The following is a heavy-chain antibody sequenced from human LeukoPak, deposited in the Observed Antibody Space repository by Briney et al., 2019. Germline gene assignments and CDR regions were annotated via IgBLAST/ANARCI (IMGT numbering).Heavy chain of an antibody. CDR2: ISYDGSNK. Sequence: PGGSLRLSCAASGFTFSSYGMHWVRQAPGKGLGWVAVISYDGSNKYYADSVKGRFTISRDNSKNTLYLQMNSLRAEDTAVYYCAKCIDFWSGLNFDYWGQGTLVTVSS. V-gene: IGHV3-30*18. D-gene: IGHD3-3*01. J-gene: IGHJ4*02. CDR1: GFTFSSYG. CDR3: AKCIDFWSGLNFDY.